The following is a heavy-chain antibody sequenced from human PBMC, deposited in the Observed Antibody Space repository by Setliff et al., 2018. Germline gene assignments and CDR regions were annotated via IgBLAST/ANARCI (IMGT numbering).Heavy chain of an antibody. Sequence: LSLTCTVSGGSISSSSYYWGWIRQPPGKGLEWVANIKEDGSNKYYADSVKGRFTISRDNSKNTLYLQMNSLRAEDTAVYYCAKIGQGGHPYWGQGTLVTVSS. CDR2: IKEDGSNK. V-gene: IGHV3-30*18. CDR1: GGSISSSS. D-gene: IGHD3-16*01. CDR3: AKIGQGGHPY. J-gene: IGHJ4*02.